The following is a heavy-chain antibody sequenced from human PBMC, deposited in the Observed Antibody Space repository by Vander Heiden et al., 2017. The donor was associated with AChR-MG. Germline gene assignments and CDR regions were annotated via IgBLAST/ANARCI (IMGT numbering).Heavy chain of an antibody. Sequence: QVQLQQWGAGLLKPSETLSLTCAFYGGSFSGYYWSWIRQPPGKGLEWIGEINHSGSTNYNPSLKSRVTISVDTSKNQFSLKLSSVTAADTAVYYCARDSITMVRGVILYYYYYMDVWGKGTTVTVSS. CDR1: GGSFSGYY. D-gene: IGHD3-10*01. CDR2: INHSGST. J-gene: IGHJ6*03. CDR3: ARDSITMVRGVILYYYYYMDV. V-gene: IGHV4-34*01.